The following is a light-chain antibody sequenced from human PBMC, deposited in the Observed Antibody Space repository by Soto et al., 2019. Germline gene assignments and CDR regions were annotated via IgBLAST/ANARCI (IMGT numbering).Light chain of an antibody. J-gene: IGLJ2*01. CDR1: SSDVGAYDY. Sequence: QSVLTQPASVSGSPGQSITISCTGTSSDVGAYDYVCWYQQYPGKAPKLIIYDVTNRPSGISNRFSGSKSGNTASLSISGLQAEDEADYYCSSYTSSSTVVFGGGTKLTV. CDR3: SSYTSSSTVV. V-gene: IGLV2-14*01. CDR2: DVT.